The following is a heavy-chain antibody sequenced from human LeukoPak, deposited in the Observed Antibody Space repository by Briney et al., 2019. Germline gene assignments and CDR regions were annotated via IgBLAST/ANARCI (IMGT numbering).Heavy chain of an antibody. J-gene: IGHJ3*02. CDR3: ARDSTRDAFDI. D-gene: IGHD2/OR15-2a*01. CDR2: INPNSDGT. V-gene: IGHV1-2*02. Sequence: ASVKVSCKATGYTFTGYYMHWLRPAPGQGLEWMGWINPNSDGTNYAQKLQGRATMTRDTSISTAYMELSRLRSDDTAVYYCARDSTRDAFDIWGQGTMVTVSS. CDR1: GYTFTGYY.